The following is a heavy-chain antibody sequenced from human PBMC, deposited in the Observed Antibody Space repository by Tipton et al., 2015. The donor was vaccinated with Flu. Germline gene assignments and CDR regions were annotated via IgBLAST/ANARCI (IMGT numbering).Heavy chain of an antibody. Sequence: TLSLTCTVSGGSINTGDFYWSWIRQPPGKGLEWIGYIDYSGNAYHNPSLESRLTISIDTSENQFSLKLTSVTAADTAVYYCAREWLAQGMDYFVQWGQGTLVTVSS. CDR1: GGSINTGDFY. V-gene: IGHV4-30-4*01. D-gene: IGHD6-19*01. CDR2: IDYSGNA. J-gene: IGHJ4*02. CDR3: AREWLAQGMDYFVQ.